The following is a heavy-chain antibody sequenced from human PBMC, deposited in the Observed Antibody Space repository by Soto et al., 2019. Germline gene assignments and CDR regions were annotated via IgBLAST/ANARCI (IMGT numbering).Heavy chain of an antibody. Sequence: QVQLVQSGAEVKTPGASVKVSCKASGYTFTSYSISWMRQAPGQGLEWMGWINAFNGNTNYAPKFQGRVTMTTDTSTSIVYMALRSLRSDDTAVYYCARDWDNSGCGGGRGMDVWGQGTTVIVSS. V-gene: IGHV1-18*01. CDR2: INAFNGNT. J-gene: IGHJ6*02. CDR1: GYTFTSYS. CDR3: ARDWDNSGCGGGRGMDV. D-gene: IGHD6-19*01.